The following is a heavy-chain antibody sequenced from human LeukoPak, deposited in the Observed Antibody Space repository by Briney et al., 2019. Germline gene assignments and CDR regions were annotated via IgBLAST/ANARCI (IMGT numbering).Heavy chain of an antibody. V-gene: IGHV3-73*01. CDR2: IRSKANNYAT. CDR3: TRHTTGSPEFDP. CDR1: GFNFNDSA. Sequence: PGGSLRLSCVTSGFNFNDSALHWVRQAPGKGLEWVGRIRSKANNYATTYTASVRGRFIFSRDDSESTAWLQMNSLRIEDSALYYCTRHTTGSPEFDPWGQGTLVTVAS. J-gene: IGHJ5*02. D-gene: IGHD1-26*01.